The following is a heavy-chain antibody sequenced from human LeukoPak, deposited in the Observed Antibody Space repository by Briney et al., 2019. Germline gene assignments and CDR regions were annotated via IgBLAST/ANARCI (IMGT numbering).Heavy chain of an antibody. CDR3: AALVVVPAAIPNYYYYGMDV. J-gene: IGHJ6*02. CDR2: INPNIGGT. D-gene: IGHD2-2*01. CDR1: GYTFTGYY. V-gene: IGHV1-2*02. Sequence: ASVKVSCKASGYTFTGYYMHWVRQAPGQGLEWMGWINPNIGGTNYAQKFQGRVTMTRDTSISTAYMELSRLRSDDTAVYYCAALVVVPAAIPNYYYYGMDVWGQGTTVTVSS.